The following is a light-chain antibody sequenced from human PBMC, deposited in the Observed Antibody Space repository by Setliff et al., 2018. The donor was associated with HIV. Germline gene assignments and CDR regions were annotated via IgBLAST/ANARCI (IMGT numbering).Light chain of an antibody. CDR2: EVR. CDR3: SSYAITNTLP. V-gene: IGLV2-14*01. CDR1: SSDVGGYSY. J-gene: IGLJ1*01. Sequence: ALTQPASVSGSPGQSITISCTGTSSDVGGYSYVSWYQQHPGKAPKLIIYEVRNRPSGVSTRFSGSKSGNTASLTISGLQAEDEADYYCSSYAITNTLPFGTGTKGTVL.